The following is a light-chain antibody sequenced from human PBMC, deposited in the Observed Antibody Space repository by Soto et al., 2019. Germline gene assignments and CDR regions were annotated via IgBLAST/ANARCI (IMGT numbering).Light chain of an antibody. CDR3: QQRNNWPPWT. CDR2: DAS. J-gene: IGKJ1*01. Sequence: EIVLTQSAATLSLSPGERATLSCRASQSVRNYLAWYQQKPGQAPRLLIYDASNRATGIPARFNGSGSGTDFTLTISSLEPEDFAVYYCQQRNNWPPWTFGQGTKADIK. V-gene: IGKV3-11*01. CDR1: QSVRNY.